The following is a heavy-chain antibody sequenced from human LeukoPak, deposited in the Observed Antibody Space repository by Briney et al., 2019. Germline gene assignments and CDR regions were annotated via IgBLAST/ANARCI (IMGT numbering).Heavy chain of an antibody. CDR1: GYTFTGYY. CDR3: ARHYSSGWSTNGDWFDP. V-gene: IGHV1-2*02. D-gene: IGHD6-19*01. CDR2: INPNNGGT. Sequence: ASVKVSCKASGYTFTGYYIHWVRQAPGQGLEWMGWINPNNGGTNYAQKFQGRVTMTRDTSISTAYMELNRLTSDDTAVYYCARHYSSGWSTNGDWFDPWGQGTLVTVSS. J-gene: IGHJ5*02.